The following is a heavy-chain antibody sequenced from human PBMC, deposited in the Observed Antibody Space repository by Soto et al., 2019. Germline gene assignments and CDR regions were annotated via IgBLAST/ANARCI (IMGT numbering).Heavy chain of an antibody. CDR3: ARGDNWNYNWFDP. CDR2: IIPIFGST. CDR1: GGTFSRYA. V-gene: IGHV1-69*06. D-gene: IGHD1-7*01. J-gene: IGHJ5*02. Sequence: GASVKVSCKASGGTFSRYAISWVRQAPGQGLERMGGIIPIFGSTNYAQKFQGRVTITAEKSTSTAYMELSSLRSEDTAVYYCARGDNWNYNWFDPWGQGTLVTAPQ.